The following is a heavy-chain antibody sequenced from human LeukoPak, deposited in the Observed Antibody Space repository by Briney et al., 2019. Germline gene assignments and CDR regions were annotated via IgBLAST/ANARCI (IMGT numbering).Heavy chain of an antibody. CDR1: GGTFSSYT. V-gene: IGHV1-69*02. Sequence: SVKVSCKASGGTFSSYTISWVRQAPGQGLEWMGRIIPILGIANYAQKFQGRVTITADKSTSTAYMELSSLRSEDTAVYYCARVGDISLFDYWGQGTLVTVSS. CDR3: ARVGDISLFDY. CDR2: IIPILGIA. J-gene: IGHJ4*02. D-gene: IGHD3-9*01.